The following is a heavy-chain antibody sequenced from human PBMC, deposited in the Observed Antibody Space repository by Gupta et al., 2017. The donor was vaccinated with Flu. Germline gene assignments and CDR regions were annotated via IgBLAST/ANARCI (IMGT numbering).Heavy chain of an antibody. D-gene: IGHD2-21*02. Sequence: EVQLLESGGGLVQPGGSLRLSCAASGFTFSSYAMSWVRQAPGKRLECVSAISGSGGTPYYADSVKGRFTISRANSKNTLSLQMNSLRAEDTAVYYCAKRKGAAGVTADWYFDLWGRGTLVTVSS. CDR1: GFTFSSYA. V-gene: IGHV3-23*01. CDR3: AKRKGAAGVTADWYFDL. CDR2: ISGSGGTP. J-gene: IGHJ2*01.